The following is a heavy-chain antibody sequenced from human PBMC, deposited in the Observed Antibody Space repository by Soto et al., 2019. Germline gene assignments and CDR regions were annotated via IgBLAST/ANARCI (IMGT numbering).Heavy chain of an antibody. J-gene: IGHJ6*03. CDR3: ARDSRSITGTTGPHDYMDV. CDR2: ISSSGSTI. D-gene: IGHD1-7*01. CDR1: GFTFSDYY. V-gene: IGHV3-11*01. Sequence: GGSLRLSCAASGFTFSDYYMSWIRQAPGKGLEWVSYISSSGSTIYYADSVKGRFTISRDDAKNSLYLQMNSLRAEDTAVYYYARDSRSITGTTGPHDYMDVWGKGTTVTVSS.